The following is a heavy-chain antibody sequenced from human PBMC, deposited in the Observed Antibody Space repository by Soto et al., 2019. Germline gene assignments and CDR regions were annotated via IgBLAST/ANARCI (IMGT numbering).Heavy chain of an antibody. CDR3: ARVRRIGMSGSPGDS. D-gene: IGHD3-10*01. J-gene: IGHJ4*02. V-gene: IGHV4-38-2*01. CDR2: IYFTGTT. CDR1: GYAISSGFY. Sequence: SETLSLTCDVSGYAISSGFYWAWIRQRPGKRLEWIGNIYFTGTTSYNPSLKTRVTMSVDTSKNQFSLRLSSVTAADTAVFYCARVRRIGMSGSPGDSWGQGTQVTVSS.